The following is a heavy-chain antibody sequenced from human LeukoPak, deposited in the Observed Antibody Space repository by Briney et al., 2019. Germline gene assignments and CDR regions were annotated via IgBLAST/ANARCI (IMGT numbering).Heavy chain of an antibody. V-gene: IGHV3-21*01. D-gene: IGHD3-22*01. CDR3: ARESYDSSGSFDY. CDR2: ITSSSSYI. J-gene: IGHJ4*02. CDR1: GFTFSTYN. Sequence: GGSLRLSCAASGFTFSTYNMNWVRQAPGKGLEWVSSITSSSSYIYYADSVKGRFTISRDNAKSSLYLQMNSLRDEDTAVYYCARESYDSSGSFDYWGQGTLVTVSS.